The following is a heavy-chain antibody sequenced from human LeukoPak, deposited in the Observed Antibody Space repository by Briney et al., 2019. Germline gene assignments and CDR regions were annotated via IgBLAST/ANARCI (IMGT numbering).Heavy chain of an antibody. CDR3: ARAELVSNYFDY. CDR1: GGSFSGYY. V-gene: IGHV4-34*01. Sequence: SETLSLTCAVYGGSFSGYYWSWIRQPPGKGLEWIGEINHSGSTNYNPSLKSRVTISVDTSKNQFSLKLSSVTAADTAVYYCARAELVSNYFDYWGQGTLVTVSS. CDR2: INHSGST. J-gene: IGHJ4*02. D-gene: IGHD3-10*01.